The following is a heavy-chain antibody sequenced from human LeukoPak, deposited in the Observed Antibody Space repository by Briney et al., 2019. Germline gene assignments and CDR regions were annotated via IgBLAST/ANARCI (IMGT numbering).Heavy chain of an antibody. D-gene: IGHD1-26*01. CDR3: ARNPAEVGATDY. CDR2: IIPIFGTA. CDR1: GGTFSSYA. J-gene: IGHJ4*02. V-gene: IGHV1-69*05. Sequence: SVKVSCKASGGTFSSYAISWVRQAPGQGLEWMGGIIPIFGTANYAQKFQGRVTITTDESTSTAYMELSSLRSEDTAVYYCARNPAEVGATDYWGQGTLVTVSS.